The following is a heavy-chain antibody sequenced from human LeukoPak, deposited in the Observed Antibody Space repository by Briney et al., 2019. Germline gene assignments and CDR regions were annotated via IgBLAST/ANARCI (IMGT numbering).Heavy chain of an antibody. CDR2: ISSSISVI. CDR3: TRHPAEGDY. CDR1: GFTFSSYS. J-gene: IGHJ4*02. Sequence: PGGSLRLSCAASGFTFSSYSMNWVRQAPGKGLEWVSYISSSISVIYYADSVKGRFTISRDNAKNSLYLQMNSLRPEDTAVYYCTRHPAEGDYWGQGTLVTVSS. V-gene: IGHV3-48*01. D-gene: IGHD2-15*01.